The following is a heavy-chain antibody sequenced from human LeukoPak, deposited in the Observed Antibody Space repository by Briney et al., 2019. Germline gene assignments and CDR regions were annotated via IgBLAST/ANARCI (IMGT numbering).Heavy chain of an antibody. Sequence: PSETLSLTCTVSSGSVSSGGYYWTWIRQPPGKGLEWIGYIYYSGSTNYNPSLKSRVTISVDTSKNQFSLRLSSVTAADTAVYYCARGPYGSGIYYKYNYFDYWGQGTLVTVSS. CDR3: ARGPYGSGIYYKYNYFDY. CDR1: SGSVSSGGYY. V-gene: IGHV4-61*08. D-gene: IGHD3-10*01. CDR2: IYYSGST. J-gene: IGHJ4*02.